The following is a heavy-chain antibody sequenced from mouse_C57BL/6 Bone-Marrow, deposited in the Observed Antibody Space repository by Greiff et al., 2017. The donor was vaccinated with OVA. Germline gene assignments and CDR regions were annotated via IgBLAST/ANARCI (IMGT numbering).Heavy chain of an antibody. CDR1: GFTFSDYG. D-gene: IGHD1-1*01. Sequence: EVKVEESGGGLVKPGGSLKLSCAASGFTFSDYGMHWVRQAPEKGLEWVAYISSGSSTIYYADTVKGRFTISRDNAKNTLFLQMTSLRSEDTAMYYGARELLRSAWFAYWGQGTLVTVSA. CDR3: ARELLRSAWFAY. V-gene: IGHV5-17*01. J-gene: IGHJ3*01. CDR2: ISSGSSTI.